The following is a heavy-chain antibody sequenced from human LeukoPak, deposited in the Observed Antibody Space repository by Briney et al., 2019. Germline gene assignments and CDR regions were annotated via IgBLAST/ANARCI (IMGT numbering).Heavy chain of an antibody. CDR2: IKQDGSEK. Sequence: GGSLRLSCAASGFTFGSYWMSWVRQAPGKGLEWVANIKQDGSEKYYVDSVKGRFTISRDNAKNSLYLQMNSLRAEDTAVYYCASGSNSYGYGVDYWGQGTLVTVSS. CDR3: ASGSNSYGYGVDY. V-gene: IGHV3-7*01. D-gene: IGHD5-18*01. J-gene: IGHJ4*02. CDR1: GFTFGSYW.